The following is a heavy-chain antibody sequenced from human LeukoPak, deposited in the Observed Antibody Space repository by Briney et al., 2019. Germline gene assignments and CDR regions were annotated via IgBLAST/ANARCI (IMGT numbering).Heavy chain of an antibody. CDR3: ARLGLTVTGTYYYYYMDV. V-gene: IGHV4-59*12. D-gene: IGHD6-19*01. Sequence: SETLSLTCAVYGGSFSGYYWSWIRQPPGKGLEWIGYIYYSGSTNYNPSLKSRVTISVDTPKNQFSLNLSSVTAADTAVYYCARLGLTVTGTYYYYYMDVWGKGTTVTVSS. CDR1: GGSFSGYY. J-gene: IGHJ6*03. CDR2: IYYSGST.